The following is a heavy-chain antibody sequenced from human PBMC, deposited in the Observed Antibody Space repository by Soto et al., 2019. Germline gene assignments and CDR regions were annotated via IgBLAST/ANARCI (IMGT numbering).Heavy chain of an antibody. V-gene: IGHV5-10-1*01. J-gene: IGHJ4*02. D-gene: IGHD2-21*02. Sequence: PGESLKISCKGSGYSFTSYWISWVRQMPGKGLEWMGRIDPSDSYTNYSPSFQGHVTISADKSISTAYLQWSSLKASDTAMYYCARQEAYCGGDCYSFDYWGQGTLVTVS. CDR2: IDPSDSYT. CDR1: GYSFTSYW. CDR3: ARQEAYCGGDCYSFDY.